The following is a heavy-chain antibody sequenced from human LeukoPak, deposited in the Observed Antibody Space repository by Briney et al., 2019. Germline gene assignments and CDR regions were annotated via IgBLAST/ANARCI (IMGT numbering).Heavy chain of an antibody. D-gene: IGHD5-12*01. J-gene: IGHJ2*01. V-gene: IGHV3-23*01. Sequence: GGSLRLACAASGFTFSNYAMNWVRQAPGKGLEWVSAISGSGVSTYSADSVKGRFTISRDNSKNTLYLQMNSLRAEDTAVYYCAKDHMRDGYNYGYWYFDLWGRGTLVTVSS. CDR1: GFTFSNYA. CDR2: ISGSGVST. CDR3: AKDHMRDGYNYGYWYFDL.